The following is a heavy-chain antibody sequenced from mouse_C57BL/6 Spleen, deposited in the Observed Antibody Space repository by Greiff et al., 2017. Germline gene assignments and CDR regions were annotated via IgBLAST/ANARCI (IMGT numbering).Heavy chain of an antibody. Sequence: EVQLQESGPGLVKPSQSLSLTCSVTGYSITSGYYWNWIRQFPGNKLEWMGYISYDGSNNYNPSLKNRISITRDTSKNQFFLKLNSVTTEDTATYYCARDGNPYFDYWGQGTTLTGSS. J-gene: IGHJ2*01. D-gene: IGHD2-1*01. CDR3: ARDGNPYFDY. V-gene: IGHV3-6*01. CDR1: GYSITSGYY. CDR2: ISYDGSN.